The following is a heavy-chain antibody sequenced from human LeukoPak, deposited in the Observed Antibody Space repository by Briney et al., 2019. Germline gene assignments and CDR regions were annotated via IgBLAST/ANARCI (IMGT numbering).Heavy chain of an antibody. CDR2: ISGSGGST. Sequence: GGSLRLSCAASGFTFSRYAMSWVRQAPGKGLEWVSGISGSGGSTFYADSVKGRFTISRDNSKSTLHLQMSSLRAEDTAVYYCARDSPYSGNYSPIDYWGQGTLVTVSS. J-gene: IGHJ4*02. V-gene: IGHV3-23*01. D-gene: IGHD1-26*01. CDR1: GFTFSRYA. CDR3: ARDSPYSGNYSPIDY.